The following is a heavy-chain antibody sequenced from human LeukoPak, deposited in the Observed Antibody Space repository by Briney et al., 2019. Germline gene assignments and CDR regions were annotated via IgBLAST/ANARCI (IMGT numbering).Heavy chain of an antibody. CDR3: AKSRVRNDIIFDY. V-gene: IGHV3-48*02. J-gene: IGHJ4*02. D-gene: IGHD3-10*01. CDR2: ISSGSSII. CDR1: GFTFSSYS. Sequence: PGGSLRLSCAASGFTFSSYSMNWVRQAPGKGLEWASFISSGSSIIHYAGSVKGRFTISRDDAKDSLYLQMSSLRDEDTAVYYCAKSRVRNDIIFDYWGQGTLVTVSS.